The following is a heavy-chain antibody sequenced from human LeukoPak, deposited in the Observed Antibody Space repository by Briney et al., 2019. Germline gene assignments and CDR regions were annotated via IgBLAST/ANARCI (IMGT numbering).Heavy chain of an antibody. CDR1: GGSISSGSYY. V-gene: IGHV4-61*02. Sequence: SETLSLTCTVSGGSISSGSYYWSWIRQPAGKGLEWIGRIYTSGGTNYNPSLKSRVTISVDTSKNQFSLKLSSVTAADTAVYYCARPSNVLLWFGDPWPPDDWGQGTLVTVSS. CDR2: IYTSGGT. J-gene: IGHJ4*02. CDR3: ARPSNVLLWFGDPWPPDD. D-gene: IGHD3-10*01.